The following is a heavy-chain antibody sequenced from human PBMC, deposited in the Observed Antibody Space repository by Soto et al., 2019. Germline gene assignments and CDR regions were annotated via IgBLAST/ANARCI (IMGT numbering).Heavy chain of an antibody. CDR3: VMVDNYVTPTPQDV. Sequence: ASVKVSCKASGYIFVNYGIAWVRQAPGQGLEWMGWISPYTGNTHSATKIQGRLTMTTDTSTSTAYMDLGSLTSDDTAVYYCVMVDNYVTPTPQDVWGQGATVTVSS. V-gene: IGHV1-18*01. J-gene: IGHJ6*02. CDR1: GYIFVNYG. D-gene: IGHD3-16*01. CDR2: ISPYTGNT.